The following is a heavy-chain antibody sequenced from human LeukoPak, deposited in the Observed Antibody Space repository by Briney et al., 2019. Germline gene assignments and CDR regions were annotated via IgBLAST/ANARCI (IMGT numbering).Heavy chain of an antibody. D-gene: IGHD6-19*01. J-gene: IGHJ4*02. CDR2: INHSGST. Sequence: SETLSLTCAVYGGSFSGYYWSWVRQPPGKGLEWIGEINHSGSTNYNPSLKSRVTISVDTSKNQFSLKLSSVTAADTAVYYCARRKQWLRTLDYWGQGTLVTVSS. V-gene: IGHV4-34*01. CDR3: ARRKQWLRTLDY. CDR1: GGSFSGYY.